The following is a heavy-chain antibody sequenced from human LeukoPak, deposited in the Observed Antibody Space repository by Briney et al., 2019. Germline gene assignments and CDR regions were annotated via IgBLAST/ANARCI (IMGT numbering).Heavy chain of an antibody. J-gene: IGHJ4*02. Sequence: ASVKVSCKASGGTFSSYAISWVRQAPGRGLEWMGGIIPIFGTANYAQKFQGRVTITADESTSTAYMELSSLRSEDTAVYYCARGVYPYSSGWYAPSYFDYWGQGTLVTVSS. D-gene: IGHD6-19*01. CDR3: ARGVYPYSSGWYAPSYFDY. V-gene: IGHV1-69*01. CDR2: IIPIFGTA. CDR1: GGTFSSYA.